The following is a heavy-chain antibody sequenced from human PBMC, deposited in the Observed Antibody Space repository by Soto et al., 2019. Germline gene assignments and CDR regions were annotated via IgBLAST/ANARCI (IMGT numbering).Heavy chain of an antibody. CDR1: GFTFSSYA. CDR2: ISGSGGST. V-gene: IGHV3-23*01. D-gene: IGHD6-19*01. J-gene: IGHJ4*02. Sequence: GGSLRLSCAASGFTFSSYAMSWVRQAPGKGLEWVSAISGSGGSTYYADSVKGRFTISRDNSKNTLYLQMNSLRAEDTAVYYCAKDLTIVAGAVFEQTGVDYWGQGTLVTVSS. CDR3: AKDLTIVAGAVFEQTGVDY.